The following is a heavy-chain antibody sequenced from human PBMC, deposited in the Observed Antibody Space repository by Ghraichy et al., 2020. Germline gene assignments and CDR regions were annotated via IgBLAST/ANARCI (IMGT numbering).Heavy chain of an antibody. CDR3: AKRARNSSGWYGGDAFDI. V-gene: IGHV3-23*01. CDR1: GFTFSSYA. Sequence: GGSLRLSCAASGFTFSSYAMSWVRQAPGKGLEWVSAISGSGGSTYYADSVKGRFTISRDNSKNTLYLQMNSLRAEDTAVYYCAKRARNSSGWYGGDAFDIWGQGTMVTVSS. D-gene: IGHD6-19*01. J-gene: IGHJ3*02. CDR2: ISGSGGST.